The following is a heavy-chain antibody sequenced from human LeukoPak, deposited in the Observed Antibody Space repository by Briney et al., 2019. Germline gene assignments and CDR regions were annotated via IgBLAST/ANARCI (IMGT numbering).Heavy chain of an antibody. CDR2: INHSGST. CDR1: GGSISSYY. CDR3: ARLNLGYFYYSGPNDC. D-gene: IGHD3-10*01. Sequence: SETLSLTCTVSGGSISSYYWSWIRQPPGKGLEWIGEINHSGSTTYNPSLKSRVTISVDTSKNQFSLKVSSVTAADTAVYYCARLNLGYFYYSGPNDCWGRGTLVTVSS. J-gene: IGHJ4*02. V-gene: IGHV4-34*01.